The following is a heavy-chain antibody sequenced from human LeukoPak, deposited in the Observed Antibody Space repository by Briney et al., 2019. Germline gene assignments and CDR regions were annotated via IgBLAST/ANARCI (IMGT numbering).Heavy chain of an antibody. Sequence: GGSLRLSCAASGFTFSNAWMTWVRQAPGKGLEWVGLIKSKANGGTTDYAAPVKSRFTISRDDSKNTQSLQMNSLKTEDTGVYYCTTVYSYGALGYWGQGTLVTVSS. CDR1: GFTFSNAW. D-gene: IGHD5-18*01. CDR2: IKSKANGGTT. V-gene: IGHV3-15*01. J-gene: IGHJ4*02. CDR3: TTVYSYGALGY.